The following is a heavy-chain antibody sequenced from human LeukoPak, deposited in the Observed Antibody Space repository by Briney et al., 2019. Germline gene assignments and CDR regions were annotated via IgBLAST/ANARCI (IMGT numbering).Heavy chain of an antibody. V-gene: IGHV3-23*01. CDR2: ISGSGGST. D-gene: IGHD2-15*01. CDR1: GFTFSSYA. Sequence: NPGGSLRLSCAASGFTFSSYAMSWVRQAPGKGLDWVSAISGSGGSTYYADSVKGRFTNSRDNSKNTLYLQMNSLRAEDTVVYYCAKDCDGGGSCYFDVWGKGTTVTVS. CDR3: AKDCDGGGSCYFDV. J-gene: IGHJ6*03.